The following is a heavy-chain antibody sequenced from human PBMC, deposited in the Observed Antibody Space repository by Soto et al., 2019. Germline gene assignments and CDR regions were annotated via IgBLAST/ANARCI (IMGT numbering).Heavy chain of an antibody. CDR3: ARDRGFNYDFWSGSGMDV. V-gene: IGHV3-21*01. CDR2: ISSSSSYI. CDR1: GFTFSSYS. J-gene: IGHJ6*02. D-gene: IGHD3-3*01. Sequence: EVQLVESGGGLVKPGGSLRLSCAASGFTFSSYSMNWVRQAPGKGLEWVSSISSSSSYIYYADSVKGRFTISRDNAKNSXXLQMNSLRAEDTAVYYCARDRGFNYDFWSGSGMDVWGQGTTVTVSS.